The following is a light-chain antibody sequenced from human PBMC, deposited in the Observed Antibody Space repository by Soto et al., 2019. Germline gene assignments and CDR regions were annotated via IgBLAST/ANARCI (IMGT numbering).Light chain of an antibody. J-gene: IGKJ2*01. CDR3: QQYYPEYRT. CDR1: QSIRTW. CDR2: KAS. V-gene: IGKV1-5*03. Sequence: DIQMTQSPSTLSASVGDRVTITCRASQSIRTWLAWYQQKPGKAPKLLIYKASSLQSGVPSRFSGSGSETEFTLTISSLQPDDFATYYCQQYYPEYRTFGQGTKLQIK.